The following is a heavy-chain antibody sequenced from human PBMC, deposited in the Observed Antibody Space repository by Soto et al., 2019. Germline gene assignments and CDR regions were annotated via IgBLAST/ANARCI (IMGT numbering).Heavy chain of an antibody. CDR2: MYYSGST. D-gene: IGHD3-3*01. CDR1: GDSLRSAAYY. CDR3: ARSSGYSFEY. J-gene: IGHJ4*02. Sequence: SETLSLTCTVSGDSLRSAAYYWTWIRQHPGKGLEWIGYMYYSGSTYYNPSLKSRVTISVDTSKNQFSLKLTSVTAADTAVYYCARSSGYSFEYWGQGTLVTVSS. V-gene: IGHV4-31*03.